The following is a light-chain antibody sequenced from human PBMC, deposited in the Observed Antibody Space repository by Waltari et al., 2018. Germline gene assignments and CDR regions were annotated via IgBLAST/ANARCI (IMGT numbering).Light chain of an antibody. CDR1: SSDVGGYNS. CDR2: GVS. Sequence: QSALPQPAPVSGSPGQSITISCTGTSSDVGGYNSFSRYQQYPGKAPQLMIYGVSYRPSGISNRFSGSKSGNTATLTISGLQAEDEADYYCSSYTSTKTGVFGTGTKVTVL. V-gene: IGLV2-14*01. J-gene: IGLJ1*01. CDR3: SSYTSTKTGV.